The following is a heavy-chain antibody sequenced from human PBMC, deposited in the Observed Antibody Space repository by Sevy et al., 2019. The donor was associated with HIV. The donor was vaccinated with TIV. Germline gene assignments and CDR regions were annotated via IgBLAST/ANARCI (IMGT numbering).Heavy chain of an antibody. CDR1: GFTFSSYA. CDR2: ISGSGGST. Sequence: GGSLRLSCAASGFTFSSYAMSWVRQAPGKGLEWVSAISGSGGSTYYADSVKGRFTISRDNSKNTLYLQMNSLRAEDTAVYYCAKTEYGRFYYYGMDVWGQGTTVTVSS. J-gene: IGHJ6*02. V-gene: IGHV3-23*01. D-gene: IGHD1-26*01. CDR3: AKTEYGRFYYYGMDV.